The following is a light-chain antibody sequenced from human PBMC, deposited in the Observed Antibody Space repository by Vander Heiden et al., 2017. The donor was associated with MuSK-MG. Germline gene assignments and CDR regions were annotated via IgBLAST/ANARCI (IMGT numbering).Light chain of an antibody. J-gene: IGKJ1*01. V-gene: IGKV3-15*01. CDR1: RSVSSN. CDR3: QQYDNWPRT. CDR2: SAS. Sequence: EIVMTQSPATLSVSPGERATLSCRASRSVSSNLAWYQQKPGQAPRLLIYSASTRASGIPARFSGSGSATDFTLTISSLQSEDFAVYYCQQYDNWPRTFGQGTKVEIK.